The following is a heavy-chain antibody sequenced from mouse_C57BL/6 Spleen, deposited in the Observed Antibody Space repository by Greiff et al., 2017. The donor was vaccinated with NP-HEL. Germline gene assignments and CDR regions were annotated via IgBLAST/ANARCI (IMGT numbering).Heavy chain of an antibody. CDR2: IYPGDGDT. V-gene: IGHV1-82*01. Sequence: VQLQQSGPELVKPGASVKISCKASGYAFSSSWMNWVKQRPGKGLEWIGRIYPGDGDTNYNGKFKGKATLTADKSSSTSYMQLNSLTFEDSAVYCCARKDYDYGFAYWGQGTLVTVSA. CDR1: GYAFSSSW. D-gene: IGHD2-4*01. CDR3: ARKDYDYGFAY. J-gene: IGHJ3*01.